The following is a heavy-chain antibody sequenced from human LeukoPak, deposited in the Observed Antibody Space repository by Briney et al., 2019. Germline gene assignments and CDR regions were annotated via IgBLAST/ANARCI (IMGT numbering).Heavy chain of an antibody. J-gene: IGHJ4*02. CDR1: GGSISSGDYY. Sequence: PSETLSLTCTVSGGSISSGDYYWSWIRQPPGKGLEWIGYIYYGGSTYYNPSLKSRVTISVDTSKNQFSLKLSSVTAADTAMYYCARSYCGGDCYHFDYWGQGTLVTVSS. CDR3: ARSYCGGDCYHFDY. V-gene: IGHV4-30-4*01. CDR2: IYYGGST. D-gene: IGHD2-21*02.